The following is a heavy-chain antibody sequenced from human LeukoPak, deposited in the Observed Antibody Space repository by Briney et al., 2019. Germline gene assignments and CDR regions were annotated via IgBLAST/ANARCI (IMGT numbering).Heavy chain of an antibody. Sequence: PSETLSLTCTVSGGSLSSGSYCWGWVSDPPGRGLEWGGRIFDSGSTYYNPSLQSRVTMSVDTSKSQFSPKPSSVTAADTAVYYCARHHNDYVSGSYGLFPYYFDYWGQGTLVTVSS. D-gene: IGHD3-16*02. CDR2: IFDSGST. J-gene: IGHJ4*02. CDR3: ARHHNDYVSGSYGLFPYYFDY. V-gene: IGHV4-39*01. CDR1: GGSLSSGSYC.